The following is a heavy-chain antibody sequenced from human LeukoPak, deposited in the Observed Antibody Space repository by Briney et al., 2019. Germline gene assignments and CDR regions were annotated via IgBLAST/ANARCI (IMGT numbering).Heavy chain of an antibody. J-gene: IGHJ3*02. CDR2: ISAYNGNT. CDR1: GYTFTSYG. Sequence: ASVKVSCKASGYTFTSYGISWVRQAPGQGLEWMGWISAYNGNTNYAQKLQGRVTMTTDTSTSTAYMELRSLRSDDTAVYYCARHGAIFAVVIIRDAFDIWGQGTMVTVSS. D-gene: IGHD3-3*01. CDR3: ARHGAIFAVVIIRDAFDI. V-gene: IGHV1-18*01.